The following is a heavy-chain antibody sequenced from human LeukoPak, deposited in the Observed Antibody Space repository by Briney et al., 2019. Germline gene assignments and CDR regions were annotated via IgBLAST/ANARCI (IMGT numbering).Heavy chain of an antibody. V-gene: IGHV1-18*01. D-gene: IGHD3-10*01. CDR1: GYTLTSYG. Sequence: ASVKVSCKASGYTLTSYGISWVRQAPGQGLEWMGWISTYNGDTNYAQKLQGRVTMTTDTSTNTAYMELRSLRSDDTAVYYCARVDIYYGSGSYTSDYWGQGTLVTVSS. CDR2: ISTYNGDT. J-gene: IGHJ4*02. CDR3: ARVDIYYGSGSYTSDY.